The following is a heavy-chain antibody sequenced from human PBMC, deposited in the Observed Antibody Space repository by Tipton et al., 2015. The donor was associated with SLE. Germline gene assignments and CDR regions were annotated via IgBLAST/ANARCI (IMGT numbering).Heavy chain of an antibody. CDR3: AKGRGYTSTWKVCSFDY. V-gene: IGHV3-23*01. J-gene: IGHJ4*01. CDR1: GFTFSSFA. Sequence: SLRLSCAASGFTFSSFAMTWVRQAPGKGLEWVSGISGRGSSTYYADSVKGRFTISRDISKNTLYLQMNSLRAEDSAVYYCAKGRGYTSTWKVCSFDYWGHGTLVTVSS. CDR2: ISGRGSST. D-gene: IGHD6-13*01.